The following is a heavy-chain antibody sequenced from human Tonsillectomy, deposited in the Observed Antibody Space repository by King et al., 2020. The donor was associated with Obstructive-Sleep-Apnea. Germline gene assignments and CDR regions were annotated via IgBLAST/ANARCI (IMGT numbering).Heavy chain of an antibody. D-gene: IGHD4/OR15-4a*01. V-gene: IGHV4-39*07. J-gene: IGHJ4*02. CDR3: ARDGGQSTLVAPFDY. CDR1: GGSISSSSYY. Sequence: QLQESGPGLVKPSETLSLTCTVSGGSISSSSYYWGWIRQPPGKGLEWIGSIYYSGSTYYNPSLKSRVTISLDTSKNQFSLMLSSVTAADTAGYYCARDGGQSTLVAPFDYWGQGTLVTVSS. CDR2: IYYSGST.